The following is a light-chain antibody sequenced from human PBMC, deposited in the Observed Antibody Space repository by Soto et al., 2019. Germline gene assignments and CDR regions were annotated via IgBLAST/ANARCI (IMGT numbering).Light chain of an antibody. V-gene: IGKV1-39*01. CDR3: QQSFTTPHT. Sequence: DIQLTQSPSSLSASVGDRVTITCRASQSISNYLNWYQQKPGKPPKVLISAASSLQRGVPSRFSGSGSGTDFTLTISSLQPEDFATYYCQQSFTTPHTFGQGTRLEI. CDR1: QSISNY. CDR2: AAS. J-gene: IGKJ2*01.